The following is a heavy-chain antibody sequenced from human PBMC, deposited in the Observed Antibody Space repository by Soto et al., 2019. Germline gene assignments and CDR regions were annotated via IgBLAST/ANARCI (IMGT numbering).Heavy chain of an antibody. CDR3: AKGPMIVVIPPDY. J-gene: IGHJ4*02. V-gene: IGHV3-48*03. CDR2: ISSSGSTI. D-gene: IGHD3-22*01. Sequence: SLRLSCAASGFTFSSYEMNWVRQAPGKGLEWVSYISSSGSTIYYADSVKGRFTISRDNAKNSLYLQMNSLRAEDTAVYYCAKGPMIVVIPPDYWGQGTQVTVSS. CDR1: GFTFSSYE.